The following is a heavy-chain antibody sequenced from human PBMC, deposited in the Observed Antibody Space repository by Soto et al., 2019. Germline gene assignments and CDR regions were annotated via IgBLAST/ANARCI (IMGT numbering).Heavy chain of an antibody. D-gene: IGHD3-22*01. CDR3: ARNLNYDSSGYDAFDI. V-gene: IGHV4-4*07. J-gene: IGHJ3*02. Sequence: SETLSLTCTVSGGSISSYYWSWIRQPAGKGLEWIGRIYTSGSTNYNPSLKSRVTMSVDTSKNQFSLKLSSVTAADTAVYYCARNLNYDSSGYDAFDIWGQGTLVTV. CDR1: GGSISSYY. CDR2: IYTSGST.